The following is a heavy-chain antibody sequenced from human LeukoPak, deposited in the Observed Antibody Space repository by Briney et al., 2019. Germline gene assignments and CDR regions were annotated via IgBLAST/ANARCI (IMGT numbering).Heavy chain of an antibody. CDR2: ISSSSSTI. CDR1: GFTFSSYS. D-gene: IGHD2-15*01. Sequence: PGGSLRLSCAASGFTFSSYSMNWVRQAPGKGLEWVSYISSSSSTICYADSVKGRFTISRDNAKNSLYLQMNSLRAEDTAVYYCARETYCSGGSCYPYYFDYWGQGTLVTVSS. CDR3: ARETYCSGGSCYPYYFDY. V-gene: IGHV3-48*01. J-gene: IGHJ4*02.